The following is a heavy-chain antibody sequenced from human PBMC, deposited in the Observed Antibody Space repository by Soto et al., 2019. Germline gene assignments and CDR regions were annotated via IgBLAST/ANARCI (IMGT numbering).Heavy chain of an antibody. CDR1: GGSISTYY. J-gene: IGHJ5*01. Sequence: QVHLQESGPGLVKPSETLSLTCTVSGGSISTYYWSWIRQPPGKGLEWIGYIYYTGTTTYNPSFKIRLTISVASATNQFSLKLPSVTAAATAVYYCAILGGFYQSLDSWGQGALVTVSS. V-gene: IGHV4-59*08. CDR3: AILGGFYQSLDS. CDR2: IYYTGTT. D-gene: IGHD3-22*01.